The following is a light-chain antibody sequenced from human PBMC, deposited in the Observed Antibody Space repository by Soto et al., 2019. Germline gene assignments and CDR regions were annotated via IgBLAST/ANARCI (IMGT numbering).Light chain of an antibody. CDR1: SSNIGNNA. Sequence: QSVLTQPPSVSGAPRQRVTISCSGSSSNIGNNAVNWYQQLPGKAPKLLIYYDDLLPSGVSDRFSGSKSGTSASLAISGLQSEDEADYYCAAWDASLNGVVFGGGTKLTVL. CDR2: YDD. CDR3: AAWDASLNGVV. J-gene: IGLJ2*01. V-gene: IGLV1-36*01.